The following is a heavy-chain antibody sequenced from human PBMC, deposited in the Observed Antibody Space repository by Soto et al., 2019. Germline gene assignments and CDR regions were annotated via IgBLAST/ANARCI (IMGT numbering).Heavy chain of an antibody. CDR2: IYSDNNT. V-gene: IGHV3-53*02. Sequence: EVQLVETGGDLIQPGGSLRLSCAASGLTVSSDSMTWVRQAPGKGLEWISIIYSDNNTDYADSVKGRFSISRYTSKNILYLQMNSLRAEDTADYYCPRHSSAMGVWGQGTTVTVSS. CDR3: PRHSSAMGV. CDR1: GLTVSSDS. J-gene: IGHJ6*02.